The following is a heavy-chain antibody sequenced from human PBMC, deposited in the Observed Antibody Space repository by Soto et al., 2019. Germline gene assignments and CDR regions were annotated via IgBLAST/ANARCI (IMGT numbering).Heavy chain of an antibody. Sequence: XESLKISCQVSVYGFIHYWPAWVRQMPGKGLEWMGIIFPADSDTRYRPSFQGQVTFSVDKSINTAYLQWTSLKASDTAIYYCARQKSDNGVFDCWGQGTLVTVPS. CDR3: ARQKSDNGVFDC. V-gene: IGHV5-51*01. J-gene: IGHJ4*02. D-gene: IGHD1-20*01. CDR2: IFPADSDT. CDR1: VYGFIHYW.